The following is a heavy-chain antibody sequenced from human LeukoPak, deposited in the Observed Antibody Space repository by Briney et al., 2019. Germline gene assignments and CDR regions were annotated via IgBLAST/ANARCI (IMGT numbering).Heavy chain of an antibody. CDR3: ARAGTIAAAQLFDP. CDR2: IYYSGST. D-gene: IGHD6-13*01. V-gene: IGHV4-31*03. CDR1: GGSISSGGYY. J-gene: IGHJ5*02. Sequence: SQTLSLTCTFSGGSISSGGYYWSWIRQHPGKGLEWIGYIYYSGSTYYNPSLKSRVTISIDTSTNQFSLELSSVTAADTAVYYCARAGTIAAAQLFDPWGQGTLVTVSS.